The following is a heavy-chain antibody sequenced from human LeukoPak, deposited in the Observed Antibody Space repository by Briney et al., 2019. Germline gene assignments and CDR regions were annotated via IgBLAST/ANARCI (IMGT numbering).Heavy chain of an antibody. J-gene: IGHJ4*02. Sequence: GGSLRLSCAVSGLTLSNYGMSWVRQAPGKGLEWVAGISDSGGRTNYADSVKGRFTISRDNPKNTLYLQMNSLRAEDTAVYFCAKRGVVIRVILVGFHKEAYYFDSWGQGALVTVSS. D-gene: IGHD3-22*01. CDR2: ISDSGGRT. CDR3: AKRGVVIRVILVGFHKEAYYFDS. CDR1: GLTLSNYG. V-gene: IGHV3-23*01.